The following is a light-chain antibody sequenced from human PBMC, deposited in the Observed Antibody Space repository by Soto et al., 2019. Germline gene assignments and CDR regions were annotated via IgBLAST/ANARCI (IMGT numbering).Light chain of an antibody. Sequence: EIVMTQSPATLSVSPGERATLSCRASQSVSSNLAWYQQKPGQAPRLLIYGASTRATGIPARFSGSGSGTEFTLTISSLQSEDFAVYYCQQYNNWPPTFGGGTRWIS. J-gene: IGKJ4*01. CDR3: QQYNNWPPT. V-gene: IGKV3-15*01. CDR1: QSVSSN. CDR2: GAS.